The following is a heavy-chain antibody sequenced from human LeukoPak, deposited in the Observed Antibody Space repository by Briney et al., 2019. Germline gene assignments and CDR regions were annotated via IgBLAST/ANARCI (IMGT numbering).Heavy chain of an antibody. J-gene: IGHJ4*02. D-gene: IGHD4-17*01. CDR3: ARHQPRNYGDSYDY. CDR1: GFTFSNYG. CDR2: IYYSGST. V-gene: IGHV4-39*01. Sequence: GSLRLSCAASGFTFSNYGMSWVRQPPGKGLEWIGSIYYSGSTYYNPSLKSRVTISVDTSKNQFSLKLSSVTAADTAVYYCARHQPRNYGDSYDYWGQGTLVTVSS.